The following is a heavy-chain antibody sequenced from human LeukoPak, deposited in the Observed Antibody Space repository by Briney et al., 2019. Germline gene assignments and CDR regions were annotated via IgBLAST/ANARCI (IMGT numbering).Heavy chain of an antibody. V-gene: IGHV1-69*05. J-gene: IGHJ4*02. D-gene: IGHD6-6*01. CDR1: GGTFSSYA. CDR2: IIPIFGTA. CDR3: ARAGTGSSSSGSHFDY. Sequence: GASVKVSCKASGGTFSSYAISWVRQAPGQGLEWMGGIIPIFGTANYAQKFLGRVTITTDESTSTAYMELSSLRSEDTAVYYCARAGTGSSSSGSHFDYWGQGTLVTVSS.